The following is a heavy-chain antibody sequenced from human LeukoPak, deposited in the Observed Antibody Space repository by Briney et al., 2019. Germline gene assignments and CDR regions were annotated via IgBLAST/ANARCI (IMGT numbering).Heavy chain of an antibody. CDR3: ARGLYCSGGSCYSPTDY. J-gene: IGHJ4*02. D-gene: IGHD2-15*01. CDR1: GGTFSSYA. Sequence: GASVKVSCKASGGTFSSYAISWVRQAPGQGLEWMGGIIPIFGTANYAQKFQGRVTITTDESTSTAYMELSSLRSEDTAVYYCARGLYCSGGSCYSPTDYWGQGTLVTVSS. V-gene: IGHV1-69*05. CDR2: IIPIFGTA.